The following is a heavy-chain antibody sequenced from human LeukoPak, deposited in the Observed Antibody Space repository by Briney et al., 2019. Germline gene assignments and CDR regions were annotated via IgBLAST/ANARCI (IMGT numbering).Heavy chain of an antibody. Sequence: ASVKVSCKASGYTFPSYYMHWVRQAPGQGLEWMGIINPSGGSTSYAQKFQGRVTMTRDTSTSTVYMELSSLGSEDTAVYYCARGDILTGYPSYYFDYWGQGTLVTVSS. CDR2: INPSGGST. J-gene: IGHJ4*02. D-gene: IGHD3-9*01. CDR3: ARGDILTGYPSYYFDY. CDR1: GYTFPSYY. V-gene: IGHV1-46*01.